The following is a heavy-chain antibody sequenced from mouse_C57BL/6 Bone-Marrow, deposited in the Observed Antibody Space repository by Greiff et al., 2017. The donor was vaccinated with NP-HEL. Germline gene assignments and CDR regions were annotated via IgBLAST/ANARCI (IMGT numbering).Heavy chain of an antibody. V-gene: IGHV1-74*01. CDR2: IHPSDSDT. CDR3: AIYGSSGSYAMDY. CDR1: GYTFTSYW. D-gene: IGHD3-2*02. Sequence: VQLQQPGAELVKPGASVKVSCKASGYTFTSYWMHWVKQRPGQGLEWIGRIHPSDSDTNYNQKFKGKATLTVDKSSSTAYMQLSSLTSEVSAVYYCAIYGSSGSYAMDYWGQGTSVTVSS. J-gene: IGHJ4*01.